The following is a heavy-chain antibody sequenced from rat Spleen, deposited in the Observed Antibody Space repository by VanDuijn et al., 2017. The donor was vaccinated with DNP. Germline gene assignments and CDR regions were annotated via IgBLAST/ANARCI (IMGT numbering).Heavy chain of an antibody. CDR3: ARHYGGYSYYWYFDF. CDR2: ISYDGGSS. CDR1: GFIFSDYN. V-gene: IGHV5-7*01. J-gene: IGHJ1*01. Sequence: EVQLVESGGGLVQPGRSLKLSCAASGFIFSDYNMAWVRQAPKKGLEWVATISYDGGSSYHRDSVKGRFTISRDNAKNTQYLQMGSLRSEDTATYYCARHYGGYSYYWYFDFWGPGTMVTVSS. D-gene: IGHD1-11*01.